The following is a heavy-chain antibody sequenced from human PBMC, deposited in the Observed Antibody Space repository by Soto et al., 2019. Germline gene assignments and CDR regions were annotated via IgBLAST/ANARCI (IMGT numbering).Heavy chain of an antibody. V-gene: IGHV4-31*03. Sequence: SETLSLTCTVSGGSIGSGGYYWSWIRQHPGKGLEWIGYIYYSGSTYYNPSLKSRVTISVDTSKNQFSLKLSSVTAADTAVYYCARSLSRDSSGYPQFDYWGQGTLVTVSS. CDR2: IYYSGST. D-gene: IGHD3-22*01. J-gene: IGHJ4*02. CDR1: GGSIGSGGYY. CDR3: ARSLSRDSSGYPQFDY.